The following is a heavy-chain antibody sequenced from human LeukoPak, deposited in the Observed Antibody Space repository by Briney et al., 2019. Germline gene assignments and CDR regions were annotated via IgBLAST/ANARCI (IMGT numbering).Heavy chain of an antibody. J-gene: IGHJ6*02. V-gene: IGHV1-3*01. D-gene: IGHD6-19*01. CDR3: VREGSPPPGYSSGWYFYGMDV. Sequence: ASVKVSCKASGNTFTSYTMHWVRQAPGQRLEWMGWINAGNSNTKYSQKFQGRVTITRDTSANTAYMELSSLRSEDTAVYYCVREGSPPPGYSSGWYFYGMDVWGQGTTVTVSS. CDR2: INAGNSNT. CDR1: GNTFTSYT.